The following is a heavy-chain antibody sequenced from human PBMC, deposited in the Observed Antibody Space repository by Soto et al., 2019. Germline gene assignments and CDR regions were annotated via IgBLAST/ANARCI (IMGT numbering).Heavy chain of an antibody. CDR1: GFTFSSYA. V-gene: IGHV3-23*01. Sequence: EVQLLESGGGLVQPGGSLRLSCAASGFTFSSYAMSWVRQAPGKGLEWVSVISGSGGSTYYADSVKGRFTISRDNSKNTLYLPMNGMRAEDTAVYYCAKVREEGYMDVWGKGTTVTVSS. J-gene: IGHJ6*03. CDR3: AKVREEGYMDV. CDR2: ISGSGGST.